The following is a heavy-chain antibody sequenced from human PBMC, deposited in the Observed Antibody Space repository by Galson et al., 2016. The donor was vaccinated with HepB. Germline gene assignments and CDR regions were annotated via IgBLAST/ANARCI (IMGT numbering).Heavy chain of an antibody. CDR3: AREAVAYDPILDY. V-gene: IGHV4-61*02. J-gene: IGHJ4*02. Sequence: TLSLTCTVSGASISSSDYYWSWIRQSAGKGLEWIGRIYKNGGTNYNPSLRSRVSISLDTSKNQFSLKLNSVTAADTAVYFCAREAVAYDPILDYWGQGTLVTVSS. D-gene: IGHD4-23*01. CDR2: IYKNGGT. CDR1: GASISSSDYY.